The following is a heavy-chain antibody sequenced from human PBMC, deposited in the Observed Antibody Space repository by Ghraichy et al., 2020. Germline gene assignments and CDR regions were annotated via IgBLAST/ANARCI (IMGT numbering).Heavy chain of an antibody. CDR2: ISGSGGST. CDR1: GFTFSSYA. V-gene: IGHV3-23*01. J-gene: IGHJ4*02. Sequence: GESLNISCAASGFTFSSYAMSWVRQAPGKGLEWVSAISGSGGSTYYADSVKGRFTISRDNSKNTLYLQMNSLRAEDTAVYYCAKDPPRVRYCSSTSCYALEPPQWGQGTLVTVSS. CDR3: AKDPPRVRYCSSTSCYALEPPQ. D-gene: IGHD2-2*01.